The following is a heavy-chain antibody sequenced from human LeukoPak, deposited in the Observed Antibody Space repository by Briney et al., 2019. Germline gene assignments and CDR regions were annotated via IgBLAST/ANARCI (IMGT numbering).Heavy chain of an antibody. D-gene: IGHD2-2*01. CDR2: IIPIFGTA. CDR1: GGTFSSYA. J-gene: IGHJ5*02. V-gene: IGHV1-69*13. CDR3: ASTDIVVVPAAIQYNWFDP. Sequence: ASVKVSCKASGGTFSSYAISWVRQAPGQGLEWMGGIIPIFGTANYAQKFQGRVTITADESTSTANMELSSLRSEDTAVYYCASTDIVVVPAAIQYNWFDPWGQGTLVTVSS.